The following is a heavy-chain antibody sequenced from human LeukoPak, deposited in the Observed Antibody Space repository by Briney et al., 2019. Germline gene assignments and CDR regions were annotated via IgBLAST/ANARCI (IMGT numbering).Heavy chain of an antibody. J-gene: IGHJ4*02. Sequence: ERSLRLSCAASGFTFSSYGMHWVRQAPGKGLEWVAVIWYDGSNKYYADSVKGRFTISRDNSKNTLYLQMNSLRAEDTAVYYCARDPAAGYSSYYFDYWGQGTLVTVSS. D-gene: IGHD6-13*01. CDR3: ARDPAAGYSSYYFDY. CDR2: IWYDGSNK. CDR1: GFTFSSYG. V-gene: IGHV3-33*01.